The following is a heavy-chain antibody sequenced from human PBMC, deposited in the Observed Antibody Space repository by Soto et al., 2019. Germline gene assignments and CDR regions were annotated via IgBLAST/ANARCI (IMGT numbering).Heavy chain of an antibody. Sequence: EVQLVESGGGLVQPGGSLRLSCAASGFTVSSNYMSWVRQAPGKGLEWVSVIYSGGSTYYADSVKGRFTISRHNSKNTLYLHMNSLRAEDTAVYYCASGLTAGAYYYYYGMDVWGQGTTVTVSS. CDR2: IYSGGST. V-gene: IGHV3-53*04. CDR1: GFTVSSNY. J-gene: IGHJ6*02. D-gene: IGHD5-18*01. CDR3: ASGLTAGAYYYYYGMDV.